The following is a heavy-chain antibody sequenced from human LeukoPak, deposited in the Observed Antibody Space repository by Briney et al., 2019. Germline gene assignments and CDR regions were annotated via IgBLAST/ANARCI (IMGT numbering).Heavy chain of an antibody. V-gene: IGHV4-59*08. Sequence: ASETLSLTCTVSGGSISSYYWSWIRQPPGKGLEWIGYIYYSGSTNYNPSLKGRVTISVDTSKNQFSLKLSSVTAADTAVYYCARSTPGIAVAGEFDYWGQGTLVTVSS. CDR2: IYYSGST. J-gene: IGHJ4*02. CDR3: ARSTPGIAVAGEFDY. D-gene: IGHD6-19*01. CDR1: GGSISSYY.